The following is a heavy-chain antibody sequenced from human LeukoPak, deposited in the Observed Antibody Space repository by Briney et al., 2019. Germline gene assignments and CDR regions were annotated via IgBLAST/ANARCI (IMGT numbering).Heavy chain of an antibody. CDR2: IYYSGST. V-gene: IGHV4-61*01. D-gene: IGHD1-26*01. Sequence: SETLSLTCTVSGGSVSSGSYYWSWIRQPPGKGLEWIGYIYYSGSTKYNPSLKSRVTISIDTSKNQFSLKLSSVTAADTAMYYCAGVVGGSYSMDVWGQGTTVTVSS. J-gene: IGHJ6*03. CDR1: GGSVSSGSYY. CDR3: AGVVGGSYSMDV.